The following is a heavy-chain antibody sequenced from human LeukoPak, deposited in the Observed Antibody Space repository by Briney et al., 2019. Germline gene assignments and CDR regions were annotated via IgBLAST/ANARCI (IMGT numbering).Heavy chain of an antibody. CDR2: INPNSGGT. J-gene: IGHJ1*01. CDR1: GYTFTGYY. CDR3: AGAYLQTYYYDSSGYYRAYFQH. V-gene: IGHV1-2*02. Sequence: ASVKVSCKASGYTFTGYYMHWVRQAPGQGLEWMGWINPNSGGTNYAQKFQGRVTMTRDTSISTAYMELSRLRSDDTAVYYCAGAYLQTYYYDSSGYYRAYFQHWGQGTLVTVSS. D-gene: IGHD3-22*01.